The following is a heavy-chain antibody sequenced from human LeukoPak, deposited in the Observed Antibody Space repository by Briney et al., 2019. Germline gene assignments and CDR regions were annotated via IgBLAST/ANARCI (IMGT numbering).Heavy chain of an antibody. CDR1: GGSISSGGYY. CDR2: IYYSGST. J-gene: IGHJ4*02. V-gene: IGHV4-31*03. D-gene: IGHD5-18*01. CDR3: ARDGRSYGVFGY. Sequence: SQTLSLTCTVSGGSISSGGYYWSWIRQHPGKGLEWIGYIYYSGSTYYNPSLKSRVTISVDTSKNQFSLKLSSVTAADTAVYYCARDGRSYGVFGYWGQGTLVTVSS.